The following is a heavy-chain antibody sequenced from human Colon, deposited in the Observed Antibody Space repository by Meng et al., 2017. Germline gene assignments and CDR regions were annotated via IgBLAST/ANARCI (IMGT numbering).Heavy chain of an antibody. V-gene: IGHV1-2*06. Sequence: ASVKVSCKASGYTFTDHYMHWVRQAPGQGLEWMGRINPNSGGTNYAQKFQGRVTMTRDTSISTAYMELSRLIYDDTAMYYCAREGGSFGEVIMGTGDWGQGTLVTVSS. CDR3: AREGGSFGEVIMGTGD. CDR1: GYTFTDHY. D-gene: IGHD3-3*01. CDR2: INPNSGGT. J-gene: IGHJ4*02.